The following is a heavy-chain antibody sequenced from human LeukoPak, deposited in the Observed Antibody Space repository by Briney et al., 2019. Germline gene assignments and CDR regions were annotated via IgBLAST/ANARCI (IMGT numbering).Heavy chain of an antibody. J-gene: IGHJ3*02. CDR2: ISGSGGST. V-gene: IGHV3-23*01. Sequence: PGGSLRLSCAASGFTFSSYAMSWVRQAPGKGLEWVSAISGSGGSTYYADSAKGRFTISRDNSKNTLYLQMNSLRAEDTAVYYCAKGAGSSGYYGDAFDIWGQGTMVTVSS. D-gene: IGHD3-22*01. CDR1: GFTFSSYA. CDR3: AKGAGSSGYYGDAFDI.